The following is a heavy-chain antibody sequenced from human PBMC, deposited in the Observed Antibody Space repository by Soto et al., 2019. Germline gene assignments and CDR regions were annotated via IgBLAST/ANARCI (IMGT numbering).Heavy chain of an antibody. D-gene: IGHD3-22*01. CDR3: ARDAYYDSSGYLY. CDR1: GFTFSSYE. V-gene: IGHV3-48*03. J-gene: IGHJ4*02. CDR2: ISSSGSTI. Sequence: GGSLRLSCAASGFTFSSYEMNWVRQAPGKGLEWVSYISSSGSTIYYADSVKGRFTISRDNAKNSLYLQMNSLRAEDTAVYYCARDAYYDSSGYLYWGQGTLVTVSS.